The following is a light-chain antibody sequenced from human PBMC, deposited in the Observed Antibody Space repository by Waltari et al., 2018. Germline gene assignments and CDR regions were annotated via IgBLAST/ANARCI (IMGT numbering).Light chain of an antibody. J-gene: IGKJ3*01. Sequence: DIVVTQPPDSPSASLSARAPSNCQSPQFVLYRSRKKNFLAWYQQKPGQPPKLLIYWASTRESGVPDRFSGSGSGTDFTLTISSLQAEDVAVYYCQQYYSTIFTFGPGTKVDIK. CDR2: WAS. V-gene: IGKV4-1*01. CDR3: QQYYSTIFT. CDR1: QFVLYRSRKKNF.